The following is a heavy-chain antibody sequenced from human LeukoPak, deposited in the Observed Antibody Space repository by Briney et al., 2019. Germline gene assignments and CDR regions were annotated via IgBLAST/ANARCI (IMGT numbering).Heavy chain of an antibody. CDR1: GFTFSNAW. Sequence: GGSLRLSCGASGFTFSNAWMSWARQAPGKGLEWVGRIKSKTDGGTTDYAAPVKGRFTISRDDSKNTLYLQMDSLKTEDTAVYYCTTYPMVYAMNYWGQGTLVTVSS. V-gene: IGHV3-15*01. J-gene: IGHJ4*02. CDR2: IKSKTDGGTT. D-gene: IGHD2-8*01. CDR3: TTYPMVYAMNY.